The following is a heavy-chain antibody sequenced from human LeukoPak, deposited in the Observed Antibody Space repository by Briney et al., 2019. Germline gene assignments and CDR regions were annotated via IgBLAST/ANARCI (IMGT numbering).Heavy chain of an antibody. CDR2: INHSGST. CDR1: GGSFSGYY. D-gene: IGHD3-22*01. Sequence: SETLSLTCAVYGGSFSGYYWSWIRQPPGKGLEWIGEINHSGSTNYNPSLKSRVTISVDTSKNQFSLKLSSVTAADTAVYYCAREVYYDSSGYYSRDAFDIWGLGTMVTVSS. V-gene: IGHV4-34*01. CDR3: AREVYYDSSGYYSRDAFDI. J-gene: IGHJ3*02.